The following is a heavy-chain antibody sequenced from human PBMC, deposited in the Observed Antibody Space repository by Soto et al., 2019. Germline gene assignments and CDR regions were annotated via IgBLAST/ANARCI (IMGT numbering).Heavy chain of an antibody. CDR1: GFTFSSYG. CDR2: ISYDGSNK. J-gene: IGHJ6*02. D-gene: IGHD2-2*01. CDR3: AKDGCSSTSCYFGYSGYVRGPRSYYYYGMDV. V-gene: IGHV3-30*18. Sequence: QVQLVESGGGVVQPGRSLRLSCAASGFTFSSYGMHWVRQAPGKGLEWVAVISYDGSNKYYADSVKGRFTISRDNSKNTLYLQMNSLRAEDTGVYYCAKDGCSSTSCYFGYSGYVRGPRSYYYYGMDVWGQGTTVTVSS.